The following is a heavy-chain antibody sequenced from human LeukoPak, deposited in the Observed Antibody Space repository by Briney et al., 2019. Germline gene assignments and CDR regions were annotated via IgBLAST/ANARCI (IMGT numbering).Heavy chain of an antibody. J-gene: IGHJ4*02. CDR3: ARMSRGSGDY. CDR1: GFIFSNYA. CDR2: IIYDGSNE. D-gene: IGHD6-25*01. V-gene: IGHV3-30-3*01. Sequence: GGSLRLSCAASGFIFSNYAIHWVRQAPGKGLEWLAVIIYDGSNEYYADSVKGRFTISRDNSKNTVYLQMNSLRPEDTAVYYCARMSRGSGDYWGQGTLVTVSS.